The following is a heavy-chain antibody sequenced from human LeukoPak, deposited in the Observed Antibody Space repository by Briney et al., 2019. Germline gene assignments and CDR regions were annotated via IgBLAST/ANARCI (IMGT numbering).Heavy chain of an antibody. D-gene: IGHD1-26*01. CDR1: GGSISSYY. J-gene: IGHJ4*02. CDR2: IYYSGST. CDR3: ARQGGATLPLFVY. Sequence: SETLSLTCTVSGGSISSYYWSWIRQPPGKGLEWIGYIYYSGSTNYNPSLKSRVTISVDTSKNQFSLKLSSVTAADTAVYYCARQGGATLPLFVYWGQGTLVTVSS. V-gene: IGHV4-59*08.